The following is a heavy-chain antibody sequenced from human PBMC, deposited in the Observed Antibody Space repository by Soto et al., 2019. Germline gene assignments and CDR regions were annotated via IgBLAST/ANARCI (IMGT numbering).Heavy chain of an antibody. D-gene: IGHD4-17*01. CDR3: ARSHYYSAYGFDR. J-gene: IGHJ5*02. CDR1: GDSISSDDYY. CDR2: ISYSGTT. Sequence: QVQLQESGPGVVKPSQTLSLTCTVSGDSISSDDYYWSWIRQPPGKGLEWIGYISYSGTTSYNPSLKSRVLFSVDTSKKKFSLKLTSVTSADTAVYYCARSHYYSAYGFDRWGQGTLVTVSS. V-gene: IGHV4-30-4*01.